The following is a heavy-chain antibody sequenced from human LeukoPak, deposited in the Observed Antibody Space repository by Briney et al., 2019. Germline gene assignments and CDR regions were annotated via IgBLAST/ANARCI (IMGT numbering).Heavy chain of an antibody. Sequence: ASVKVSCKASGYTFTGYYMHWVRQAPGQGLEWMGWINPNSGGTNYAQKFQGRVTMTRDTSISTAYMELSRLRSDDTAVYYCARGRVVYTIFGVVTPPDYWGQGTLVTVSS. CDR1: GYTFTGYY. J-gene: IGHJ4*02. CDR3: ARGRVVYTIFGVVTPPDY. V-gene: IGHV1-2*02. CDR2: INPNSGGT. D-gene: IGHD3-3*01.